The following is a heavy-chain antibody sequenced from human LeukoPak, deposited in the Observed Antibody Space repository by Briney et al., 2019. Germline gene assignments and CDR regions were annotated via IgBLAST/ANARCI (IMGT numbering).Heavy chain of an antibody. J-gene: IGHJ4*02. Sequence: GRSLRLSCAASGFTFSSYAMHWVRQAPGKGLEWVAVISYDGSNKYYADSVKGRFTISRDNSKNTLYLQMNSLRAEDTAVYYCARGPYPYCSGGSCYFDYWGQGTLVTVSS. CDR3: ARGPYPYCSGGSCYFDY. CDR1: GFTFSSYA. CDR2: ISYDGSNK. V-gene: IGHV3-30*04. D-gene: IGHD2-15*01.